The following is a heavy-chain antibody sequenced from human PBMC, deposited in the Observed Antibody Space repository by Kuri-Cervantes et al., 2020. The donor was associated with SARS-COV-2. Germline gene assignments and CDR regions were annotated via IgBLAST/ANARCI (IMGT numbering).Heavy chain of an antibody. CDR1: GGSFSGYY. D-gene: IGHD1-26*01. CDR3: ASPIIVGATDY. J-gene: IGHJ4*02. CDR2: IYYSGNT. V-gene: IGHV4-34*09. Sequence: SQTLSLTCAVYGGSFSGYYWSWIRQPPGMGLEWIGHIYYSGNTYYNPSLKSRVSMSVDTSKNQFSLKLNAVTAADTAVYYCASPIIVGATDYWGQGILVTVSS.